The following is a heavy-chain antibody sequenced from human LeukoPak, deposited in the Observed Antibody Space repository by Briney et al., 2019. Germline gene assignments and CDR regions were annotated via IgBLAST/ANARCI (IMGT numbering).Heavy chain of an antibody. CDR1: GYTFTGYH. Sequence: GASVRVSCKASGYTFTGYHLHWVRQAPGQGLEWMGRIKPYSGDTSYAQKFQGRVSVTRDTSISTAYMELSSLRSDDTAVYYCARDLEGYYYGSGNYPQWGQGTLVTVSS. CDR3: ARDLEGYYYGSGNYPQ. CDR2: IKPYSGDT. D-gene: IGHD3-10*01. J-gene: IGHJ4*02. V-gene: IGHV1-2*02.